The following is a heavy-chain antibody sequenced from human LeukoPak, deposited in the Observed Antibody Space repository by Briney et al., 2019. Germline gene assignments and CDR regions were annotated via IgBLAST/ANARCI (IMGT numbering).Heavy chain of an antibody. V-gene: IGHV4-31*03. D-gene: IGHD7-27*01. J-gene: IGHJ4*02. Sequence: SETLSLTCTVSGGSISSGGYYWSWIRQHPGKGLKWIGYIYNNGSTHYSPSLKSRVTISVDTSKNQFSLKLSSVTAADTAVYYCARANDGDAYYFDYWGQGTLVTVSS. CDR3: ARANDGDAYYFDY. CDR1: GGSISSGGYY. CDR2: IYNNGST.